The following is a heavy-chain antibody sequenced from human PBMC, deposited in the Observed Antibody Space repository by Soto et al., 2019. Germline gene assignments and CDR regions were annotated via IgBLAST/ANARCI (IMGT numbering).Heavy chain of an antibody. CDR2: IYYSGST. J-gene: IGHJ6*02. D-gene: IGHD4-17*01. CDR1: GGSLNSADYF. Sequence: QVHLEESGPGLVKPSETLSLICTVSGGSLNSADYFWSWIRHHPENGLEWIGYIYYSGSTRYNPSFKTRATLSIDTPKNQFSLRLKSVTVADTAVYFCARDADYGGSRGGMDVWGRGTTVIVSS. V-gene: IGHV4-31*03. CDR3: ARDADYGGSRGGMDV.